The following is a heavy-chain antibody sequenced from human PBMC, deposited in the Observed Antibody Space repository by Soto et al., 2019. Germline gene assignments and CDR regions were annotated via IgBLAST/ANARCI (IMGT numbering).Heavy chain of an antibody. Sequence: ASVKVSCKASGYTFTGYYLHWVRQAPGQGPEWMGWINPNSGGTSYAQKFQGRVTMTRDTSINTVYMELSRLRSDDTAVYHCAGNWNDGDDYFDYWGPGTLVTVSS. CDR3: AGNWNDGDDYFDY. CDR1: GYTFTGYY. D-gene: IGHD1-1*01. CDR2: INPNSGGT. V-gene: IGHV1-2*02. J-gene: IGHJ4*02.